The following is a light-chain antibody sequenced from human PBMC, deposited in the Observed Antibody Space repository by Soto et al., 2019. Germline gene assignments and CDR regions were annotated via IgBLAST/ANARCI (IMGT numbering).Light chain of an antibody. J-gene: IGKJ5*01. Sequence: EIVLTQSPGTLSLSPGEIATLSCRASQSLSSSQLAWYQQKPGQAPRLLIHDASNRATGIPARFSGSGSGTDFTLIISSLEPEDFAVYYCQQRSNWPPITFGQGTRLEIK. V-gene: IGKV3-11*01. CDR3: QQRSNWPPIT. CDR2: DAS. CDR1: QSLSSSQ.